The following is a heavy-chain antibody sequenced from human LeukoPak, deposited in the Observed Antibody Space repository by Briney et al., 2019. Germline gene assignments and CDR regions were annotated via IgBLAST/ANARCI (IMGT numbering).Heavy chain of an antibody. J-gene: IGHJ4*02. CDR2: IYYSGST. V-gene: IGHV4-39*07. D-gene: IGHD2-21*01. Sequence: PSETLSLTCTVSGGSISSSSYYWGWIRQPPGKGLEWIGSIYYSGSTYYNPSLKSRVTISVDTSKNQFSLKLSSVTAADTAVYYCAKAPAYYYYFDQWGQGTLVTVSS. CDR3: AKAPAYYYYFDQ. CDR1: GGSISSSSYY.